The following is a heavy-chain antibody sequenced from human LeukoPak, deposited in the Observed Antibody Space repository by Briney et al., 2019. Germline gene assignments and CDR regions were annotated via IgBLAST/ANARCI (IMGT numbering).Heavy chain of an antibody. V-gene: IGHV1-3*01. D-gene: IGHD6-6*01. Sequence: ASVKVSCKASGYSFTSYAMHWVRQAPGQRLEWMGWINAGNGNTKYSQKFQGRVSITRDTSASTAYMGLSSLRSEDTAVYYCARGEYSSSLGWFDAWGQGTLVTVSS. CDR3: ARGEYSSSLGWFDA. J-gene: IGHJ5*02. CDR2: INAGNGNT. CDR1: GYSFTSYA.